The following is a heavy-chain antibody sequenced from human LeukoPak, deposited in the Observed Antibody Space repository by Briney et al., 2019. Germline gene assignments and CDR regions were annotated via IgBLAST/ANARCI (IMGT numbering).Heavy chain of an antibody. J-gene: IGHJ6*02. CDR3: ARDRPVTPMKYYYYGMDV. V-gene: IGHV1-46*01. CDR2: INPSGGST. D-gene: IGHD2-21*02. Sequence: ASVTVSCKASGYTFTSYYMHWVRQAPGQGLEWMGIINPSGGSTSYAQKFQGRVTMTRDTSTSTVYMELSSLRSEDTAVYYCARDRPVTPMKYYYYGMDVWGQGTTVTVSS. CDR1: GYTFTSYY.